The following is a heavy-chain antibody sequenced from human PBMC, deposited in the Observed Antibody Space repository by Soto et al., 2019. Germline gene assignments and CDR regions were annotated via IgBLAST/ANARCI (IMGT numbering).Heavy chain of an antibody. Sequence: ASVKVSCKASGYTFTAYYMHWVRQAPGQGLEWMGWINPNNGATNYAQKYLGRVTMTRDTSIGTSYMELSRLKSDDTAIYFCAKDMVNANSVWDPFDIWGQGTMVTVSS. CDR3: AKDMVNANSVWDPFDI. CDR2: INPNNGAT. V-gene: IGHV1-2*02. J-gene: IGHJ3*02. CDR1: GYTFTAYY. D-gene: IGHD2-8*01.